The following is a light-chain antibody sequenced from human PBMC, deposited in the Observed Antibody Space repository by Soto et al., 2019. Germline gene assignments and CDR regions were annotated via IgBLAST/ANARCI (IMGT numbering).Light chain of an antibody. CDR3: QQSDCYPCT. J-gene: IGKJ2*02. Sequence: DIQMTQSPSSLSVSVGDRVTITCRASQSITNYLNWYQQKPEKAPKLLVYAASSLQSGVPSRFSGNGSGTDFTLTISSLQPEDFASYYCQQSDCYPCTFGQGTKLEIK. CDR1: QSITNY. V-gene: IGKV1-39*01. CDR2: AAS.